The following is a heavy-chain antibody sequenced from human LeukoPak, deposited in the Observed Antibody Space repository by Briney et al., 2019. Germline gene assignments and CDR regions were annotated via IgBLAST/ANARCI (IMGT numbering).Heavy chain of an antibody. CDR2: IIPILGIA. J-gene: IGHJ6*02. CDR3: ATSDLTVTTQYYYYYYGMDV. Sequence: AASVKVSCTASGGTFSIYAISWVRQAPGQGLEWMGRIIPILGIANYAQKFQGRVTITADKSTSTAYMELSSLRSEDTAVYYCATSDLTVTTQYYYYYYGMDVWGQGTTVTVSS. CDR1: GGTFSIYA. V-gene: IGHV1-69*04. D-gene: IGHD4-17*01.